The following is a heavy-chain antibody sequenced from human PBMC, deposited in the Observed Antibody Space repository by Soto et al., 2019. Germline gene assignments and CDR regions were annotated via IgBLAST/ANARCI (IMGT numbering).Heavy chain of an antibody. CDR3: ASGEQPFYYGMDV. V-gene: IGHV3-33*01. D-gene: IGHD3-10*01. Sequence: PGGSLRLSCAASGFTFSSYGMHWVRQAPGKGLEWVAVIWYDGSNKYYADSVKGRFTISRDNSKNTLYLQMNSLRAEDTAVYYCASGEQPFYYGMDVWGQGTTVTVSS. J-gene: IGHJ6*02. CDR2: IWYDGSNK. CDR1: GFTFSSYG.